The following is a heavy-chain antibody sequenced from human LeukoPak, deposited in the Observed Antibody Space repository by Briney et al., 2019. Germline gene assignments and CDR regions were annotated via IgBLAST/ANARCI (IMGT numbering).Heavy chain of an antibody. CDR1: GFTFSSYS. Sequence: HPGGSLRLSCAASGFTFSSYSMNWVRQAPGKGLEWVSVIYSGGSTYYADSVKGRFTISRDNSRSMVWLQMNSLTAEDTAMYYCGRDFNWGAFDIRGLGTLVTVSS. J-gene: IGHJ3*02. D-gene: IGHD7-27*01. CDR2: IYSGGST. CDR3: GRDFNWGAFDI. V-gene: IGHV3-53*01.